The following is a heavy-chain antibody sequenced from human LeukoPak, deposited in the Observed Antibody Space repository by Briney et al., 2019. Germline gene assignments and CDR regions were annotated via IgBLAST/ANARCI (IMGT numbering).Heavy chain of an antibody. CDR2: IYSGGDT. Sequence: PGGSLRLSCAASGFTVSTKYMNWVRQAPGKGLGWVSIIYSGGDTYYTDSVRGRFTISRDNSKNTLYLQMNSLRTEDTAVYYCARVGDHYHWYFDIWGRGTLVTVSS. V-gene: IGHV3-53*01. CDR3: ARVGDHYHWYFDI. J-gene: IGHJ2*01. D-gene: IGHD3-10*01. CDR1: GFTVSTKY.